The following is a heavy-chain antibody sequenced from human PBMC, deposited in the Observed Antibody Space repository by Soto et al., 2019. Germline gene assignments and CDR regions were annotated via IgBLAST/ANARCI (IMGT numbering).Heavy chain of an antibody. V-gene: IGHV3-33*01. CDR1: GFMFSNHG. CDR3: VRGDNWNDEASDY. J-gene: IGHJ4*02. D-gene: IGHD1-1*01. Sequence: QVQLVESGGGVVQPGESLRLSCAASGFMFSNHGMHWVRQAPGKGLEWVAVIWSDGNNKYYADSVKGRFTISRDNSKNTVYLQMNSLRAEDTAVYYCVRGDNWNDEASDYWGQGTLVTLSS. CDR2: IWSDGNNK.